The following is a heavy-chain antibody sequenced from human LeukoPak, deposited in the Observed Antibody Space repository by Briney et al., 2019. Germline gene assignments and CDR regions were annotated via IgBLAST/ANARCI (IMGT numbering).Heavy chain of an antibody. CDR3: ARLDASGLDH. Sequence: GGSLRLSCAASGFTFSSYEMNWVRQAPGKGLEWVSYTSGSGSIKYYADSVKGRFTISRDNAKNSLYLQMNSLRADDTAVYYCARLDASGLDHWGQGTLVTVSS. V-gene: IGHV3-48*03. J-gene: IGHJ4*02. CDR1: GFTFSSYE. CDR2: TSGSGSIK. D-gene: IGHD6-19*01.